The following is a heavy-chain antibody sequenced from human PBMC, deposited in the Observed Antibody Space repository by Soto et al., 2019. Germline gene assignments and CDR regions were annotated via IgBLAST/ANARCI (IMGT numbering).Heavy chain of an antibody. Sequence: SETLSLTCTVSGGSISSYYWSWIRQPPGKGLEWIGYIYYSGSTNYNPSLKSRVTISVDTSKNQFSLKLSSVTAADAAVYYCARGGRYSSSWFFDYWGQGTLVTVSS. D-gene: IGHD6-13*01. V-gene: IGHV4-59*01. CDR3: ARGGRYSSSWFFDY. J-gene: IGHJ4*02. CDR1: GGSISSYY. CDR2: IYYSGST.